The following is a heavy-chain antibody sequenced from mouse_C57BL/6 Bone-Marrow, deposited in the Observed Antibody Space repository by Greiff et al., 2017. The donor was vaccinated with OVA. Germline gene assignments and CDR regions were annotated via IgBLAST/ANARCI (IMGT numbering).Heavy chain of an antibody. D-gene: IGHD1-1*01. J-gene: IGHJ4*01. CDR2: LSNLAYSI. Sequence: EVQLVESGGGLVQPGGSLKLSCAASGFTFSDYGMAWVRQAPRQGPEWVAFLSNLAYSIYYADTVTGRFTISRENAKNTLYLEMSSLRSEDTAMYYCARGTVPSMDYWGQGTSVTVSS. V-gene: IGHV5-15*01. CDR3: ARGTVPSMDY. CDR1: GFTFSDYG.